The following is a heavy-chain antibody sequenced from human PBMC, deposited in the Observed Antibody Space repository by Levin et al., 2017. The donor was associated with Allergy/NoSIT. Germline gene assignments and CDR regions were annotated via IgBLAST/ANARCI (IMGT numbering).Heavy chain of an antibody. CDR2: IKQDGSEK. CDR1: GFTFSSYW. D-gene: IGHD3-22*01. V-gene: IGHV3-7*01. Sequence: PGGSLRLSCAASGFTFSSYWMSWVRQAPGKGLEWVANIKQDGSEKYYVDSVKGRFTISRDNAKNSLYLQMNSLRAEDTAVYYCARENVYDSSGYYEADFDYWGQGTLVTVSS. CDR3: ARENVYDSSGYYEADFDY. J-gene: IGHJ4*02.